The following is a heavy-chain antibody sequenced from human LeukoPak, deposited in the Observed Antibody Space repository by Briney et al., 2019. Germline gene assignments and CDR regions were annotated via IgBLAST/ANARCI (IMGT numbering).Heavy chain of an antibody. V-gene: IGHV1-2*02. CDR1: GYTFTGYY. Sequence: ASVKVSCMASGYTFTGYYMHWVRQAPGQGLEWMGWINPNSGGTNYAQKFQGRVTMTRDTSISTAYMELSRLRSDDTAVYYCAREVVPARNWFDPWGQGTLVTVSS. J-gene: IGHJ5*02. CDR3: AREVVPARNWFDP. CDR2: INPNSGGT. D-gene: IGHD2-2*01.